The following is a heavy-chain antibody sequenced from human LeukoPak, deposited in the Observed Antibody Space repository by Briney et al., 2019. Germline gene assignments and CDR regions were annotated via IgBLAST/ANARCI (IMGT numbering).Heavy chain of an antibody. D-gene: IGHD5-18*01. CDR2: IYYSGST. CDR3: ARSLSRGYSYGYNV. CDR1: GGSISSYY. J-gene: IGHJ6*02. Sequence: SSETLSLTCTVSGGSISSYYWSWIRQPPGKGLEWIGYIYYSGSTNYNPSLKSRVTISVDTSKNQFSLKLSSVTAADTAVYYCARSLSRGYSYGYNVWGQGTTVTVSS. V-gene: IGHV4-59*01.